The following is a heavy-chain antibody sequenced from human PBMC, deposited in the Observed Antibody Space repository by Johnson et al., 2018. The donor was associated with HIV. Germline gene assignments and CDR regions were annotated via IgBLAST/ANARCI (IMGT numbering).Heavy chain of an antibody. CDR2: IRYDGSNK. CDR3: AKVGIAAAEGAFDI. Sequence: HVQLVESGGGVVQPGGSLRLSCAASGFTFSSYGMHWVRQAPGKGLEWVAFIRYDGSNKYYADSVKGRFTISRDNSKNTLYLQMNSLRAEDTAVYYCAKVGIAAAEGAFDIWGQGTMVTVSS. V-gene: IGHV3-30*02. J-gene: IGHJ3*02. CDR1: GFTFSSYG. D-gene: IGHD6-13*01.